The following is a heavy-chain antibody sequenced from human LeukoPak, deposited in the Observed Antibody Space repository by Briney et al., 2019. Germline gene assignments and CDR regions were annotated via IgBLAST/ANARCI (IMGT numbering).Heavy chain of an antibody. CDR2: FDPEDGET. D-gene: IGHD2-15*01. J-gene: IGHJ4*02. CDR1: GYTLTELS. CDR3: ATGDCSGGSCYSGVLNY. V-gene: IGHV1-24*01. Sequence: ASVKVSCKVPGYTLTELSMHWVRQAPGKGLEWMGGFDPEDGETIYAQKFQGRVTMTEDTSTDTAYMELSSLRSEDTAVYYCATGDCSGGSCYSGVLNYWGQGTLVTVSS.